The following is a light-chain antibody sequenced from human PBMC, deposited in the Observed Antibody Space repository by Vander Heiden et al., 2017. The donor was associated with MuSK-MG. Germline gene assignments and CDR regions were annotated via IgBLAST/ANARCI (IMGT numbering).Light chain of an antibody. CDR1: QSIVTY. CDR2: AAS. V-gene: IGKV1-39*01. CDR3: QQRDNTPNT. J-gene: IGKJ2*01. Sequence: DIQMTQSPSSLSASVGDSVTITCRASQSIVTYLNWYQQKPGQAPNLLIYAASTLQSGVSSRFNGSGSGTDFTLTISRLQPEDFATYFCQQRDNTPNTFGQGTKLEIK.